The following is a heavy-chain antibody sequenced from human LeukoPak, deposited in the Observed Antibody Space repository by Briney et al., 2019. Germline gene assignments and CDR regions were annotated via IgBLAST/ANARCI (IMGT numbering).Heavy chain of an antibody. Sequence: AGGSLRLSCAASGFTFSSYDKHWVRQATGKGLEWVSAIGTAGDTYYPGSVKGRFTISRENAKNSLYLQMNSLRAGDTAVYYCARGGQQLGEFDCWGQGTLVTVSS. V-gene: IGHV3-13*01. CDR1: GFTFSSYD. CDR2: IGTAGDT. CDR3: ARGGQQLGEFDC. J-gene: IGHJ4*02. D-gene: IGHD6-13*01.